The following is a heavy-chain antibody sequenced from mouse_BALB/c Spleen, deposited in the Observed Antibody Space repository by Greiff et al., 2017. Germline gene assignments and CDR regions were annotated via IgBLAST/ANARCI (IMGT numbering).Heavy chain of an antibody. CDR3: ARERYAMDY. Sequence: VQLQQPGAELVKPGASVKLSCKASGYTFTSYWMHWVKQRPGQGLEWIGEINPSNGRTNYNEKFKSKATLTVDKSSSTAYMQLSSLTSEDSAVYYCARERYAMDYWGQGTSVTVSS. V-gene: IGHV1S81*02. CDR1: GYTFTSYW. CDR2: INPSNGRT. J-gene: IGHJ4*01.